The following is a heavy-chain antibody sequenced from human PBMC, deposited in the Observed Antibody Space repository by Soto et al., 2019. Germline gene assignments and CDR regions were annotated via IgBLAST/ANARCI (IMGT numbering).Heavy chain of an antibody. J-gene: IGHJ4*02. CDR2: ISSDGTNK. CDR1: GFSISTYA. V-gene: IGHV3-30*18. Sequence: GGSLRLSCVASGFSISTYAMHWVRQAPGKGLEWVAVISSDGTNKYYADSVKGRFTIARDNSKNTVYLYINSLGAEDTALFFCAKDKGSSGWYFDHWGQGTLVTVSS. CDR3: AKDKGSSGWYFDH. D-gene: IGHD6-19*01.